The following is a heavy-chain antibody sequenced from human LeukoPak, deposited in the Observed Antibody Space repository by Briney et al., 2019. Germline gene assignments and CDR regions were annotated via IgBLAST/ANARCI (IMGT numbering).Heavy chain of an antibody. J-gene: IGHJ3*02. CDR3: ARGREYCSSTSCYDRAFDI. V-gene: IGHV3-11*06. CDR1: GFSFSDYY. D-gene: IGHD2-2*01. Sequence: GGSLRLSCAASGFSFSDYYMSWIRQAPGKGPEWVSYISSSSSYTNYADSVKGRFTISRDNAKNSLYLQMNSLRAEDTGVYYCARGREYCSSTSCYDRAFDISGQGTMVTVSS. CDR2: ISSSSSYT.